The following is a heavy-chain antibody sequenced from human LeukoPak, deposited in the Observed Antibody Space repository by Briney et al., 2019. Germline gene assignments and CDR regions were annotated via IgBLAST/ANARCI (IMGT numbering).Heavy chain of an antibody. Sequence: PGGSLRLSCAASGFTFSSYWMSWVRQAPGKGREWVANIKQDGSEKYYVDSGKGRFTMSRDNAKNSVYLQMNSLRAEDTAVYYCASGYYYDSSGPPDYFDYWGQGTLVTVSS. CDR2: IKQDGSEK. V-gene: IGHV3-7*01. D-gene: IGHD3-22*01. J-gene: IGHJ4*02. CDR3: ASGYYYDSSGPPDYFDY. CDR1: GFTFSSYW.